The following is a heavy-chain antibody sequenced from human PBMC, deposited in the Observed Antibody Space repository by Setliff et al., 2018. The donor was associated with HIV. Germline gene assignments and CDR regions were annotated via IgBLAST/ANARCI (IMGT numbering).Heavy chain of an antibody. Sequence: SETLSLTCTVSGGSISSYHWSWIRQPPGKGLEWIGSVFSTGSLYYNPSLRGRITISIDASENHFTLRLTSVTAEDTALYFCARSFGNSWSGDRPHNYFDPWGQGTLVTVSS. D-gene: IGHD4-4*01. CDR2: VFSTGSL. CDR1: GGSISSYH. CDR3: ARSFGNSWSGDRPHNYFDP. J-gene: IGHJ5*02. V-gene: IGHV4-59*04.